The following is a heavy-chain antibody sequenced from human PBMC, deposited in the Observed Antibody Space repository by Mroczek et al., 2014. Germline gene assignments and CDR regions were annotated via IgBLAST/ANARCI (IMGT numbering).Heavy chain of an antibody. CDR2: INHSGST. J-gene: IGHJ5*02. Sequence: QVQLQQWGAGLLKPSETLSLTCAVYGESFSGYYWSWIRQPPGKGLEWIGEINHSGSTNYNPSLKSRVTISVDTSKNQFSLKLSSVTAADTAVYYCARVGRGRSWFDPWGQGTLVHRLL. CDR3: ARVGRGRSWFDP. D-gene: IGHD3-10*01. CDR1: GESFSGYY. V-gene: IGHV4-34*01.